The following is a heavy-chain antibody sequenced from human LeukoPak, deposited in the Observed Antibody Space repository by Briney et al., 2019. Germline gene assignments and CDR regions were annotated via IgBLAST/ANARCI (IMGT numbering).Heavy chain of an antibody. D-gene: IGHD6-13*01. J-gene: IGHJ4*02. CDR3: AAGTAADY. V-gene: IGHV3-11*03. CDR2: ISSSSSYT. Sequence: GGSLRLSCVVSGIPFSDFYMNWIRQAPGKGLEWTSYISSSSSYTDYAESVKGRFTISRDNAKSALYSEMNDLRVEDTAVYYCAAGTAADYWGQGTLVIVSS. CDR1: GIPFSDFY.